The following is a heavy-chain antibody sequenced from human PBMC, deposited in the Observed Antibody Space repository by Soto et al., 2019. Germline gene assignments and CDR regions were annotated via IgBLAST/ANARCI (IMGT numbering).Heavy chain of an antibody. D-gene: IGHD2-2*01. CDR3: AKYRLSRVYATDY. J-gene: IGHJ4*02. CDR1: GFTFSSNA. Sequence: GGSLRLSCAASGFTFSSNAMTWVRQAPGKGLEWVSGISGSGGSTYYADSVKGRFTISRDNSKNTLYLQMNSLRAEDTAVYYCAKYRLSRVYATDYWGEGTLVTVSS. CDR2: ISGSGGST. V-gene: IGHV3-23*01.